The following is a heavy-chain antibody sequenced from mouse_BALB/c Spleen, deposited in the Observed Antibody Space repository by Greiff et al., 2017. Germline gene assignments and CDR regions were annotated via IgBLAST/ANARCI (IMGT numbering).Heavy chain of an antibody. Sequence: VQLKESGPGLVKPSQSLSLTCTVTGYSITSDYAWNWIRQFPGNKLEWMGYISYSGSTSYNPSLKSRISITRDTSKNQFFLQLNSVTTEDTATYYCSTMIDPGAMDYWGQGTSVTVSS. CDR3: STMIDPGAMDY. D-gene: IGHD2-4*01. J-gene: IGHJ4*01. V-gene: IGHV3-2*02. CDR1: GYSITSDYA. CDR2: ISYSGST.